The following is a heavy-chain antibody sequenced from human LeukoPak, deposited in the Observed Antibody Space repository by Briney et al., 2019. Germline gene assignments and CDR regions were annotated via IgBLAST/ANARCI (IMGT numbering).Heavy chain of an antibody. CDR3: ARTGAMTLRTDS. CDR1: GVSMSSGGNY. V-gene: IGHV4-31*03. J-gene: IGHJ4*02. Sequence: SETLSLTCTVSGVSMSSGGNYWSWIRQHPGKGLEWIGYIYYSGTTQYNPSFKSRITISVDASKNQFSLKLTSVTAADTAVYYCARTGAMTLRTDSWGQGTLVTVSS. D-gene: IGHD1-26*01. CDR2: IYYSGTT.